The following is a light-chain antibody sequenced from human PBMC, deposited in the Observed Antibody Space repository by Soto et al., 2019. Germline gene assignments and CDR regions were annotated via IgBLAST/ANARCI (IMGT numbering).Light chain of an antibody. CDR1: QSVSSSY. V-gene: IGKV3-11*01. Sequence: EIVLTQSPGTLSLSPGERATLSCRSSQSVSSSYLAWYQQKPGQAPRLLIYGASNRATGIPARFSGSGSGTDFTLTISSLEPEDFAVYYCQQRMNWPLTFGQGTRLEIK. CDR2: GAS. CDR3: QQRMNWPLT. J-gene: IGKJ5*01.